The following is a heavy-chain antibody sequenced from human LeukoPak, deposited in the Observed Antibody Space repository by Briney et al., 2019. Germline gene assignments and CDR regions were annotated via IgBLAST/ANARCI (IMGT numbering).Heavy chain of an antibody. V-gene: IGHV3-48*03. Sequence: GGSLRLSCAASGFTFSSYEMNWVRQAPGKGLEWVSYISSSGSTIYYADSVKGRFTISRDNAKNSLYLQMNSLRAEDTAVYYGAIGGTRGIYSGYDPFDYWGQGTLVTVSS. J-gene: IGHJ4*02. CDR3: AIGGTRGIYSGYDPFDY. CDR1: GFTFSSYE. CDR2: ISSSGSTI. D-gene: IGHD5-12*01.